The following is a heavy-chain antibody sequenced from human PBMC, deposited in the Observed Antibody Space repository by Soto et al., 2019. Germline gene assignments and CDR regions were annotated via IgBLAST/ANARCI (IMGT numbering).Heavy chain of an antibody. J-gene: IGHJ4*02. CDR1: GGSISSGGYY. CDR3: ARGKARNGGDETFDY. Sequence: SETLSLTCTVSGGSISSGGYYWSWIRQHPGKGLEWIGYIYYSGSTYYNPSLKSRVTISVDTSKNQFSLKLSSVTAADTAVYYCARGKARNGGDETFDYWGQGTLVTVSS. D-gene: IGHD2-21*01. CDR2: IYYSGST. V-gene: IGHV4-31*03.